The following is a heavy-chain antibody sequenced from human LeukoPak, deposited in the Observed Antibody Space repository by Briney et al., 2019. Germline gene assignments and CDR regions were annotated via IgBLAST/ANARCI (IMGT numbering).Heavy chain of an antibody. D-gene: IGHD3-9*01. CDR3: ARDSVLRYFDWLYYYGMDV. J-gene: IGHJ6*02. CDR1: GFTFSSYW. CDR2: IKQDGSEK. Sequence: GGSLRLSCAASGFTFSSYWMSWVRQAPGKGLEGVANIKQDGSEKYYVDSVKGRFTISRDNAKNSLYLQMNSLRAEDTAVYYCARDSVLRYFDWLYYYGMDVWGQGTTVTVSS. V-gene: IGHV3-7*04.